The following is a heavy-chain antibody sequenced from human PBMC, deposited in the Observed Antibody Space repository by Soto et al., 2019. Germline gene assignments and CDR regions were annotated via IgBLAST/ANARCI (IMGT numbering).Heavy chain of an antibody. J-gene: IGHJ6*02. Sequence: SVKVSFKASGYTFTSYGISWVLQAPGQGLEWMGWISAYNGNTNYAQKLQGRVTMTTDTSTSTAYMELRSLRSDDTAVYYCASTLRYFDWSPQPYYYGMDVWGQGTTVTVSS. CDR2: ISAYNGNT. CDR3: ASTLRYFDWSPQPYYYGMDV. V-gene: IGHV1-18*04. CDR1: GYTFTSYG. D-gene: IGHD3-9*01.